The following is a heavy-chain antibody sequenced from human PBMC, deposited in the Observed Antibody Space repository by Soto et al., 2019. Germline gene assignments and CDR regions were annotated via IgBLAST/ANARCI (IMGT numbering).Heavy chain of an antibody. J-gene: IGHJ3*02. CDR1: GGSISSYY. V-gene: IGHV4-59*08. Sequence: ASETLSLTCTVSGGSISSYYWSWIREPPGKGLEWFGYIYYSGSTNYNPSLKSRVTISVDTSKNQFSLKLSSVTAADTAVYYCARHQAHYRITIFGVAPDAFDIWGQGTMVTVSS. D-gene: IGHD3-3*01. CDR2: IYYSGST. CDR3: ARHQAHYRITIFGVAPDAFDI.